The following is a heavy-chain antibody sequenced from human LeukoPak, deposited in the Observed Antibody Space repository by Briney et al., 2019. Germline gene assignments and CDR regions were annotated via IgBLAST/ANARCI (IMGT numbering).Heavy chain of an antibody. CDR1: GFTFSSYA. V-gene: IGHV3-23*01. CDR2: ISGSGGST. J-gene: IGHJ6*04. CDR3: AELGITMIGGV. Sequence: GGTLRLSCAASGFTFSSYAMSWVRQAPGKGLEWVSAISGSGGSTYYADSVKGRFTISRDNAKNSLYPQMNSLRAEDAAVYYCAELGITMIGGVWGKGTTVTISS. D-gene: IGHD3-10*02.